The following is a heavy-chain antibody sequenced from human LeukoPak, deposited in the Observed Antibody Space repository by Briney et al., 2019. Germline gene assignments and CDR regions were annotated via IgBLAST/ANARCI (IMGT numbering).Heavy chain of an antibody. CDR1: GGSISSYY. CDR3: AREVGATNYYGMDV. CDR2: IYTSGST. J-gene: IGHJ6*02. Sequence: PSETLSLTCTVPGGSISSYYWSWLRQPAGKGLEWIGRIYTSGSTNYNPSLKSRVTMSVDTSKNQFSLKLSSVTAADTAVYYCAREVGATNYYGMDVWGQGTTVTVSS. D-gene: IGHD1-26*01. V-gene: IGHV4-4*07.